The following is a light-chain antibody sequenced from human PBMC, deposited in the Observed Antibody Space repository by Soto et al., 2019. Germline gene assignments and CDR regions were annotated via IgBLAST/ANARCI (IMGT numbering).Light chain of an antibody. J-gene: IGLJ1*01. V-gene: IGLV2-14*01. CDR3: SSYTSSSIDYV. CDR2: EVS. Sequence: QSALTQPASVSGSPGQSITISCTGTSSDVGGYNYVSWYQQHPGKAPKLMIYEVSNRPSGVSNRFSGSKSGNTASLTISGLQAEDEADHYCSSYTSSSIDYVFATGTKVTVL. CDR1: SSDVGGYNY.